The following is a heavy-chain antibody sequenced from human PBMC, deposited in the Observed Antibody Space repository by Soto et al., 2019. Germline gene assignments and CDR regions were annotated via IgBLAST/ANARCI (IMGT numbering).Heavy chain of an antibody. CDR1: GDSISGYY. V-gene: IGHV4-59*01. CDR3: ERKREEVGSYYYYMDV. J-gene: IGHJ6*03. D-gene: IGHD5-12*01. Sequence: ASETLSLTCTVSGDSISGYYWSWIRQPPGKGLEWIGYIYYSGSTDYNPSLKSRVTISVDTSKNQFSLRLSSVTAADTDVYYCERKREEVGSYYYYMDVWGKGNTVTVSS. CDR2: IYYSGST.